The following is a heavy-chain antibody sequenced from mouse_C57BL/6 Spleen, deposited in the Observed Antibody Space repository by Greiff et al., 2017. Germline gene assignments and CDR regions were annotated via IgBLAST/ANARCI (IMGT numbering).Heavy chain of an antibody. CDR2: ISSGSSTI. Sequence: EVKLVESGGGLVKPGGSLKLSCAASGFTFSDYGMHWVRQAPEKGLEWVAYISSGSSTIYYADTVKGRFTISRDNAKNTLFLQMTSLRSEDTAMYYCARQDGKAMDYWGQGTSVTVSS. V-gene: IGHV5-17*01. J-gene: IGHJ4*01. CDR3: ARQDGKAMDY. D-gene: IGHD2-1*01. CDR1: GFTFSDYG.